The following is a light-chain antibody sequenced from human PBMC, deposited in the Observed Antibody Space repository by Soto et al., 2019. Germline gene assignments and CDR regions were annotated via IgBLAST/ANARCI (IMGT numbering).Light chain of an antibody. CDR3: SSYAGTNRV. CDR2: EVT. J-gene: IGLJ1*01. V-gene: IGLV2-8*01. CDR1: SSDVGANNY. Sequence: QSVLTQPPSASGSPGQSVTISCTGTSSDVGANNYVSWYQQHPGKALKLMIYEVTKRPSGVPDRFSGSKSGNTASLTVSGLQAEDEADYYCSSYAGTNRVFGTGTKVTVL.